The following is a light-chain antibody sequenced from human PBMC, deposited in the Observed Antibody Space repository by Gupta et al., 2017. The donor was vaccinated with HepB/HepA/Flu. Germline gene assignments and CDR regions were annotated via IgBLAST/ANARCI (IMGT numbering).Light chain of an antibody. J-gene: IGLJ2*01. CDR2: RDR. CDR3: QQWDSATVV. V-gene: IGLV3-9*01. Sequence: SYELTPPPSVSVAQGQTATITCGGSNIGSQNEHWYQQKPGQAPVLAIYRDRERYSGIPERFSGSKSGSTATLTISRVQGGDEADYYCQQWDSATVVFGGGTKLTVL. CDR1: NIGSQN.